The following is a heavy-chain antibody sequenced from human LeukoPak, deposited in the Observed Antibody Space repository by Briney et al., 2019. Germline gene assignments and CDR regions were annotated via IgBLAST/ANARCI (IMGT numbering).Heavy chain of an antibody. V-gene: IGHV1-8*01. CDR3: ARGSVGSCGDQ. CDR2: MSPNSGDT. CDR1: GYTFTSYD. Sequence: GASVKVSCKASGYTFTSYDINWVRQATGQGLEWMGWMSPNSGDTGYAQKFQGRVTMTRNTSISTAYMELSSLTSEDTAVYYCARGSVGSCGDQWGQGTLVTVSS. J-gene: IGHJ4*02. D-gene: IGHD2-15*01.